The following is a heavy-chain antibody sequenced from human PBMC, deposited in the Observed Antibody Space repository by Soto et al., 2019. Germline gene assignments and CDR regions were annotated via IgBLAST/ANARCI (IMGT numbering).Heavy chain of an antibody. V-gene: IGHV3-11*01. CDR1: GFTLSDYY. Sequence: VQLVESGGGLVKPGGSLRLSCAASGFTLSDYYMSWIRQAPGKGLEWVSHISGSGNTIDYADSVKGRFTISRDNAKNSLYLQMNSLRDDVTAVFYCARGRYALDYWGQGTRVTVSS. CDR2: ISGSGNTI. J-gene: IGHJ4*02. D-gene: IGHD3-16*01. CDR3: ARGRYALDY.